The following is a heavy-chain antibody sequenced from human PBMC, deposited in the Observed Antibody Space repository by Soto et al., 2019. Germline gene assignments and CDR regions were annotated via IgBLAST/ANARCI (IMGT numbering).Heavy chain of an antibody. CDR3: AHRKIQLWLGDWFDP. V-gene: IGHV2-5*02. D-gene: IGHD5-18*01. Sequence: QITLKESGPTLVKPTQTLTLTCTFSGFSLSTSGVGVGWIRQPPGKALEWLALIYWDDDKRYSPSLKSRLTITKDTSKYQVVLTMTNMDPVDTATYYCAHRKIQLWLGDWFDPWGQGTLVTVSS. CDR1: GFSLSTSGVG. CDR2: IYWDDDK. J-gene: IGHJ5*02.